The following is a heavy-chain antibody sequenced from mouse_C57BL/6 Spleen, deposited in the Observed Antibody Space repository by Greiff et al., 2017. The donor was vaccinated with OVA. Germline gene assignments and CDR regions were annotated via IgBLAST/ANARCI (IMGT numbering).Heavy chain of an antibody. CDR2: IRLKSDNYAT. CDR1: GFTFSNYW. D-gene: IGHD2-2*01. J-gene: IGHJ3*01. Sequence: EVMLVESGGGLVQPGGSMKLSCVASGFTFSNYWMNWVRQSPEKGLEWVAQIRLKSDNYATHYAESVKGRFTISRDDSKSSVYLQMNNLRAEDTGIYYCTDGYLAWFAYWGQGTLVTVSA. V-gene: IGHV6-3*01. CDR3: TDGYLAWFAY.